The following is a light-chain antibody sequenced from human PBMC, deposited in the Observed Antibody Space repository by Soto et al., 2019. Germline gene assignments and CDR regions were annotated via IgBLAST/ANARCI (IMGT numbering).Light chain of an antibody. CDR1: QSISSW. J-gene: IGKJ1*01. CDR2: KAS. V-gene: IGKV1-5*03. Sequence: DIQMTKSPSTLSASVGDRVTITCRASQSISSWLAWYQQKPGKAPKLLIYKASSLESGVPSRFSGSGSGTEFTLTISSLQPDDFATYYCQQYNSYSRTFGQGTKV. CDR3: QQYNSYSRT.